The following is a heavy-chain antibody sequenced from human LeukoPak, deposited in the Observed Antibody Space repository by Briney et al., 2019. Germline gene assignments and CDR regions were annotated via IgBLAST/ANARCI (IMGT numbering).Heavy chain of an antibody. CDR3: ARDGDYVSWYFDL. CDR1: GGSISRYY. Sequence: PSETLSLTCTVSGGSISRYYWSWIRQPAGKGLEWIGRIYTSGSTNYNPSLKSRVTMSVDTSKNQFSLKLSSVTAADTAVYYCARDGDYVSWYFDLRGRGTLVTVSS. CDR2: IYTSGST. D-gene: IGHD4-17*01. V-gene: IGHV4-4*07. J-gene: IGHJ2*01.